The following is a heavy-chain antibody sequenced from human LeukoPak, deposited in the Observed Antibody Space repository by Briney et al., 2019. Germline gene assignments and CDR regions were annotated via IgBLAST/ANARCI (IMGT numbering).Heavy chain of an antibody. D-gene: IGHD6-6*01. J-gene: IGHJ4*02. V-gene: IGHV3-74*01. Sequence: PGGSLRLSCAASGFTFSSYWMHWVRQAPGKGLVWVSRINSDGSSTSYADSVKGRFTISRDNAKNTLYLQMNSLRAEDTAVYYCARPVRHPYSSSSNGDSFDYWGQGTLVTVSS. CDR2: INSDGSST. CDR1: GFTFSSYW. CDR3: ARPVRHPYSSSSNGDSFDY.